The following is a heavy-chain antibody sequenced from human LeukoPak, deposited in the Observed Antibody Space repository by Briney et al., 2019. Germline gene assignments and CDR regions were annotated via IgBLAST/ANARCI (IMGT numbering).Heavy chain of an antibody. V-gene: IGHV3-30*04. D-gene: IGHD6-13*01. CDR1: GFTFSSYA. Sequence: PGGSLRLSCAASGFTFSSYAMHWVCQAPGKGLEWVAVISYDGSNKYYADSVKGRFTISRDNSKNTLYLQMNSLRAEDTAVYYCAKDRSSWYDYFDYWGQGTLVTVSS. CDR3: AKDRSSWYDYFDY. CDR2: ISYDGSNK. J-gene: IGHJ4*02.